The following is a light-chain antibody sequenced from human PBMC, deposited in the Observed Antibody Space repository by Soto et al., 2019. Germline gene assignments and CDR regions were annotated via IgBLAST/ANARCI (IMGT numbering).Light chain of an antibody. J-gene: IGLJ1*01. CDR2: EGT. CDR1: SSDVATYNL. Sequence: QSALTQPASVSASPGQSITISCTGTSSDVATYNLVSWYQHHPGKAPKLMIYEGTKRPSGVSNRFSGSKSGNTASLTISGLQAEDEADYYCCSYAGANTYVFGTGTQMTVL. V-gene: IGLV2-23*01. CDR3: CSYAGANTYV.